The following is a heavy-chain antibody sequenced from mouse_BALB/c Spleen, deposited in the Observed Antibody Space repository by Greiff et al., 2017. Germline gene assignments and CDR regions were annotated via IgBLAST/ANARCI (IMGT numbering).Heavy chain of an antibody. D-gene: IGHD1-1*01. CDR1: GYTFSSYW. Sequence: QVQLQQSGAELMKPGASVKISCKATGYTFSSYWIEWVKQRPGHGLEWIGEILPGSGSTNYNEKFKGKATFTADTSSNTAYMQLSSLTSEDSAVYYCARRRGSSSTLHFDYWGQGTTLTVSS. J-gene: IGHJ2*01. CDR2: ILPGSGST. CDR3: ARRRGSSSTLHFDY. V-gene: IGHV1-9*01.